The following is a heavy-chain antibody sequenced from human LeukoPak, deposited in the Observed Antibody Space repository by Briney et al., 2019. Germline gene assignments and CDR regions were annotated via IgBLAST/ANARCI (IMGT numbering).Heavy chain of an antibody. J-gene: IGHJ4*02. D-gene: IGHD6-13*01. CDR2: IIPIFGTA. V-gene: IGHV1-69*13. Sequence: GASVKVSCKASGDLFSNFGINWVRQAPGQGLEWMGGIIPIFGTANYAQKFQGRVTITADESTTTAYMELSSLRSEDTAVYYCARERQQLPGFDYWGQGTLVTVSS. CDR1: GDLFSNFG. CDR3: ARERQQLPGFDY.